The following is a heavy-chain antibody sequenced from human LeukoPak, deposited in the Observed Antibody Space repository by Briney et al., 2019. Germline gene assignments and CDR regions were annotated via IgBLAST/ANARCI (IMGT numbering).Heavy chain of an antibody. CDR2: IYTSGST. V-gene: IGHV4-61*02. CDR3: ARETKHGNYALDY. Sequence: SETLSLTCTVSGGSITSGTYYWTWIRQPAGKGLEWIGRIYTSGSTTYNPSLESRVTISVDTSKNQFSLKLSSVTAADTAVYYCARETKHGNYALDYWGQGTLVTVSS. J-gene: IGHJ4*02. D-gene: IGHD1-7*01. CDR1: GGSITSGTYY.